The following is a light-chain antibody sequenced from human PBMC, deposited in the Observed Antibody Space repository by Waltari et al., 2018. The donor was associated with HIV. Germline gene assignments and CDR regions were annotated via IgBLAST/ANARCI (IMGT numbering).Light chain of an antibody. Sequence: QSALTQPASVSGSPGPSITISCDLNDHEYVCWYQRHTGKAPKVIIYEVTNRPSGLSNRFSGSKSGNTATLTISGLQPEDEAYYFCTSYISGTSPVFGRGTRVTVL. CDR2: EVT. CDR1: DLNDHEY. V-gene: IGLV2-14*01. CDR3: TSYISGTSPV. J-gene: IGLJ2*01.